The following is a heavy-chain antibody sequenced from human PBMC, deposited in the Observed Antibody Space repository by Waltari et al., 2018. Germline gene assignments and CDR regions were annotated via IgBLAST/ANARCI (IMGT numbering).Heavy chain of an antibody. CDR1: GGTFSSYT. J-gene: IGHJ3*02. CDR2: IIPILGIA. D-gene: IGHD3-22*01. CDR3: ARDRLYDSSGWDAFDI. Sequence: QVQLVQSGAEVKKPGSSVKVSCKASGGTFSSYTISWVRQAPGQGLEWMGRIIPILGIANYAQKCQGRVTMTADKSTSTAYMELSSLRSEDTAVYYCARDRLYDSSGWDAFDIWGQGTMVTVSS. V-gene: IGHV1-69*08.